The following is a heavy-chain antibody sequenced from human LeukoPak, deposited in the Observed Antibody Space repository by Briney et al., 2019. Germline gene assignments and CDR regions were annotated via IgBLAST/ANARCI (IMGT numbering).Heavy chain of an antibody. D-gene: IGHD3-22*01. J-gene: IGHJ6*02. CDR3: ARVAYYYDSAGKSLKFFYGMDV. CDR1: GYTLTNYE. V-gene: IGHV1-8*01. CDR2: MNPSSGNT. Sequence: ASVKVSCKASGYTLTNYEINWVRQGTGQGLEWLGWMNPSSGNTGYAQKFQGRVTMTRDTSISTAYMELSSLRSEDPAVYDCARVAYYYDSAGKSLKFFYGMDVWGQGTTVTVSS.